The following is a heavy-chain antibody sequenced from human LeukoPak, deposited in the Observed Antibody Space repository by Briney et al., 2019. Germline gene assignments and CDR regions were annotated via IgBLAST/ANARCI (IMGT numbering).Heavy chain of an antibody. CDR3: ARVRIAAAYDAFDI. V-gene: IGHV4-61*02. Sequence: SETLSLTCTVSGGSISSGSYYWSWIRQPAGKGLEWIGRIYTSGSTNYNPSLKSRVTISVDMSKNQFSLKLSSVTAADTAVYYCARVRIAAAYDAFDIWGQGTMVTVSS. CDR2: IYTSGST. J-gene: IGHJ3*02. CDR1: GGSISSGSYY. D-gene: IGHD6-13*01.